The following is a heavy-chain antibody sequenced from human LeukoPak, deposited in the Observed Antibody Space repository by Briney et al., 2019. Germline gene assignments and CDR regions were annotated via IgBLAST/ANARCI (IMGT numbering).Heavy chain of an antibody. J-gene: IGHJ4*02. V-gene: IGHV5-51*01. Sequence: GESLKISCKGSGYTFPYYWIAWVRQMPGKGLEWMGIIYPYDSDTRYSPSFQGLVTISADKSITTASLQWSSLKASDTAMYYCARLRSSSWYPVDYWGQGTLVTVSS. CDR3: ARLRSSSWYPVDY. CDR2: IYPYDSDT. CDR1: GYTFPYYW. D-gene: IGHD6-13*01.